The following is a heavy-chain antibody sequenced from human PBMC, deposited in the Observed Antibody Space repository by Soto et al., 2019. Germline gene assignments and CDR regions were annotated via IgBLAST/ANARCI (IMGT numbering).Heavy chain of an antibody. CDR1: GFTFSSYS. V-gene: IGHV3-21*01. CDR2: ISSSSAYI. CDR3: ARESGYGDYLFDY. J-gene: IGHJ4*02. D-gene: IGHD4-17*01. Sequence: GGSLRLSCAASGFTFSSYSMNWVRQAPGKGLEWVSLISSSSAYIHYTDSVKGRFTISRDNAKNSLYLQMNTLRAEDTAVYYCARESGYGDYLFDYWGQGTLVTVSS.